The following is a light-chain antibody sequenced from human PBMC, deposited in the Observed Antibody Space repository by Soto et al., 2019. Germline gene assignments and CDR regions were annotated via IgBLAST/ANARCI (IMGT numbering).Light chain of an antibody. CDR2: WAS. V-gene: IGKV4-1*01. J-gene: IGKJ1*01. CDR1: QSILYSSNNKNY. Sequence: DIVMTQSPDSLAVSLGERATINCKSSQSILYSSNNKNYLAWYQQKPGQPPKLLIDWASTRESGVPDRFTGSGSGTDFSLTISSLQAEDVAVYYCQQYYSNPGTFGLGTKVEIK. CDR3: QQYYSNPGT.